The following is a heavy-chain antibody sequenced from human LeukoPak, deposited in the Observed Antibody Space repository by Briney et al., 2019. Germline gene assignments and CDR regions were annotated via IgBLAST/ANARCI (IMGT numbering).Heavy chain of an antibody. Sequence: ASVKVSCKASGYTFSSYGISWVRQAPGQGLEWMGWISAYNGNTNYAQKLQGRVTMTTDTSTTTAYMELRSLRSDDTAVYYCARVLNYYGSGSEAWYFDYWGQGTLVTVSS. CDR3: ARVLNYYGSGSEAWYFDY. J-gene: IGHJ4*02. V-gene: IGHV1-18*01. CDR1: GYTFSSYG. D-gene: IGHD3-10*01. CDR2: ISAYNGNT.